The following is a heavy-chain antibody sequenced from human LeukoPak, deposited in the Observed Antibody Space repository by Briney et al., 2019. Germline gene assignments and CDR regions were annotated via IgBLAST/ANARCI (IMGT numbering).Heavy chain of an antibody. D-gene: IGHD2-2*01. CDR1: GGSFSGYY. J-gene: IGHJ5*02. V-gene: IGHV4-34*01. CDR2: INHSGST. CDR3: ARHSDCSSTSCYDNWFDP. Sequence: SETLSLPCAVCGGSFSGYYWSWIRHPPGKGLEWIGEINHSGSTNYNPSLKSRVTISVDTSKNQFSLKLSSVTAADTAVYYCARHSDCSSTSCYDNWFDPWGQGTLVTVSS.